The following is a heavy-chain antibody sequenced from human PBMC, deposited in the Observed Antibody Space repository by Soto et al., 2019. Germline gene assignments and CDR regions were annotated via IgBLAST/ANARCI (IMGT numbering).Heavy chain of an antibody. V-gene: IGHV3-30*18. Sequence: GGSLRLSCRVSGFTFNNSGMHWVRQAPGKGLEWMAVISYDGSDKYYADSVKGRVIISRDNSKNTLNLEMNSLRAEDTAIYYCVKDRVPGAYGNYYGMDVWGQGTTVTVSS. J-gene: IGHJ6*02. CDR3: VKDRVPGAYGNYYGMDV. CDR2: ISYDGSDK. D-gene: IGHD5-12*01. CDR1: GFTFNNSG.